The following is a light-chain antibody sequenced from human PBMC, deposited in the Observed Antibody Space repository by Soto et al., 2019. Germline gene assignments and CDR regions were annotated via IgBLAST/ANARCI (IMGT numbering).Light chain of an antibody. V-gene: IGKV3-11*01. CDR1: QSVSNY. CDR2: DAS. CDR3: QNGGT. J-gene: IGKJ5*01. Sequence: EIVLTQSPATLSLSPGERATLSCRASQSVSNYLGWYQQKPGQAPRLLIYDASNRATAIPARFSGSGSGTDFTLTISSLEPEDFAVYYCQNGGTFGQGTRLEIK.